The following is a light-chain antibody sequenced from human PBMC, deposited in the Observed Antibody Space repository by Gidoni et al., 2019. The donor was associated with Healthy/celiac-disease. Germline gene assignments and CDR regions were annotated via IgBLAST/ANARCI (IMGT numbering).Light chain of an antibody. CDR1: QSVSSY. J-gene: IGKJ5*01. CDR2: YAS. V-gene: IGKV3-11*01. Sequence: EIVLTQSPATPSLSPGERATLSCRASQSVSSYLAWYQPKPDQAPRLLIYYASNKATGVPAECRSGRSGTNFSLTISSLEPADFAVYYCRQRGNWGGITFGRGTRLEIK. CDR3: RQRGNWGGIT.